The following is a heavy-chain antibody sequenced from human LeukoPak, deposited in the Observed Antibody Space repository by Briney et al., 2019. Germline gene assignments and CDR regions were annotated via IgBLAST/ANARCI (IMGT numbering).Heavy chain of an antibody. V-gene: IGHV3-48*02. Sequence: GGSLRLSCAASGFPCSSYSLNWVRQAPGKGLEWVSYISSSSSTIKYADSVEGRLTISRDNAKNSLYLQMSSLRDEDTAVYYCARGIPAAGEITWAQGTLVTVSS. J-gene: IGHJ4*02. CDR2: ISSSSSTI. CDR3: ARGIPAAGEIT. CDR1: GFPCSSYS. D-gene: IGHD6-13*01.